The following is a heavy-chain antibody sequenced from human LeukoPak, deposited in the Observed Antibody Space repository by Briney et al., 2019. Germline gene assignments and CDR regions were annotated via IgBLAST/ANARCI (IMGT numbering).Heavy chain of an antibody. D-gene: IGHD3-10*01. CDR2: MNPNSGNT. V-gene: IGHV1-8*01. Sequence: ASVKVSCKASGYTFTSYDINWVRQATGQGLEWMGWMNPNSGNTGYAQKFQGRVTMTRNTSISTAYMELSSLRSEDTAVYYCARGSRYYGSGSYKDCYGMDVWGQGTTVTVSS. J-gene: IGHJ6*02. CDR3: ARGSRYYGSGSYKDCYGMDV. CDR1: GYTFTSYD.